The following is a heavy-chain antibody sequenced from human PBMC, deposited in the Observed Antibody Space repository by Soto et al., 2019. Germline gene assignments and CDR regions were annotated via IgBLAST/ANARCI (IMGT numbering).Heavy chain of an antibody. V-gene: IGHV3-11*05. CDR1: GFPFSDYY. Sequence: QVQLVESGGDLVKPGGSLRLSCAASGFPFSDYYMSWIRQAPGKGLEWVSSIGGSSSYTNNADSVKGRFTISRDNAKNSLYLQMISLRAEDTAVYYCARRRPTGYYNYWGQGTLVTVSA. CDR2: IGGSSSYT. J-gene: IGHJ4*02. D-gene: IGHD3-9*01. CDR3: ARRRPTGYYNY.